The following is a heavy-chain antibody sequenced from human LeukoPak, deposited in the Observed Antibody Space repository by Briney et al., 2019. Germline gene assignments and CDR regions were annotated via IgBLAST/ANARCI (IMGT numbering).Heavy chain of an antibody. CDR1: GFTLSDYW. CDR3: AAWGLYNY. D-gene: IGHD7-27*01. Sequence: PGGSVRLSCAASGFTLSDYWMNWVRQAPGKGLEWVANINLHGSVKLHVDSVEGRFTISRDNAKNSLFLQMTSLKVEDTAVYYCAAWGLYNYWGQGTLVTVSS. J-gene: IGHJ4*02. CDR2: INLHGSVK. V-gene: IGHV3-7*01.